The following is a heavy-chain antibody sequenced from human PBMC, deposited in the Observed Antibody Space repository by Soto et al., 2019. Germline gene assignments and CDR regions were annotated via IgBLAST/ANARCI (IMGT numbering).Heavy chain of an antibody. J-gene: IGHJ4*02. CDR2: ISKDGNTT. V-gene: IGHV3-30-3*01. Sequence: GSLRLSCAASGFTFSTLPIHWVRQAPGEGLEWVAAISKDGNTTDYADSVKGRFTISRDNSKNTLYLQMTSLKPEDTALYYCATGKAFYYDTSRYWGQGTLVTVSS. CDR1: GFTFSTLP. CDR3: ATGKAFYYDTSRY. D-gene: IGHD3-22*01.